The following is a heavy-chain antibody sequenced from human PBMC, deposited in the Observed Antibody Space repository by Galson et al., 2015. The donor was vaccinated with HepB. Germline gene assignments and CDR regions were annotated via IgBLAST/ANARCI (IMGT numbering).Heavy chain of an antibody. V-gene: IGHV4-59*01. CDR1: GGSISSYY. D-gene: IGHD6-13*01. J-gene: IGHJ4*02. Sequence: SETLSLTCTVSGGSISSYYWSWIRQPPGKGLEWIGYIYYSGSTNYNPSLKSRVTISVDTSKNQFSLRLSSVTAADTAVYYCARGVAAAGIVPKYYFDYWGQGTLVTVSS. CDR3: ARGVAAAGIVPKYYFDY. CDR2: IYYSGST.